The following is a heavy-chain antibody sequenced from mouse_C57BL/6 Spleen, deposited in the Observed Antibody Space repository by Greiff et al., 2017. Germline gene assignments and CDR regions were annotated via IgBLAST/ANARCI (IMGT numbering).Heavy chain of an antibody. Sequence: VQLKESGPELVKPGASVKMSCKASGYTFTDYNMHWVKQSHGKSLEWIGYINPNNGGTSDNQKFKGKATLTVNKSSSTAYMELHSLTSEDSAVYYCARGHYSNAWFAYWGQGTLVTVSA. J-gene: IGHJ3*01. CDR1: GYTFTDYN. V-gene: IGHV1-22*01. D-gene: IGHD2-5*01. CDR3: ARGHYSNAWFAY. CDR2: INPNNGGT.